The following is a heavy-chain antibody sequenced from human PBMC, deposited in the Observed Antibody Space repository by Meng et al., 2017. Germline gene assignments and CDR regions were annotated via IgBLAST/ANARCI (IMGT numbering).Heavy chain of an antibody. J-gene: IGHJ4*02. CDR1: RYNFPGYW. CDR3: AGDEDISAAGKLFGDY. Sequence: VQTGSDVQTSAVAVNVPHKPSRYNFPGYWLHCVGPGPGQSLEWIGRIGPTSGDADYAHRFQGRVTMTGDTSISTAYMELSGLRSDDTVMYDCAGDEDISAAGKLFGDYWGQGTLVTVSS. CDR2: IGPTSGDA. V-gene: IGHV1-2*05. D-gene: IGHD6-13*01.